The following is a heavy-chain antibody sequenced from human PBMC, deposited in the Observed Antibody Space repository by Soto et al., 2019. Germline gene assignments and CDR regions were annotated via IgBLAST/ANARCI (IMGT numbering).Heavy chain of an antibody. Sequence: SVKVSCKASGGTFSSYAISWVRQAPGQGLEWMGGIIPIFGTANYAQKFQGRVTITAEKSTSTAYMELNSLRSEDTAVYYCARSVNYDFWSGYYPLGYWGQGTLVTVS. CDR2: IIPIFGTA. J-gene: IGHJ4*02. V-gene: IGHV1-69*06. CDR3: ARSVNYDFWSGYYPLGY. CDR1: GGTFSSYA. D-gene: IGHD3-3*01.